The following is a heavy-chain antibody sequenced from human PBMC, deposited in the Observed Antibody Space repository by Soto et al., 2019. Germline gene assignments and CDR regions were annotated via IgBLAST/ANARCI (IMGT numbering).Heavy chain of an antibody. CDR1: GFTFSSYV. V-gene: IGHV3-33*01. Sequence: QVQLGESGGGVGQPGRSMRLSCAASGFTFSSYVMHGVRQAPGKGLEWVAVIWYDGSNKYYADSVKGRFTISRDNSKNTRYPQTTILRAEDTAVYYCARCWRDLKQGVDVQHWGQGTLVTVSS. CDR3: ARCWRDLKQGVDVQH. J-gene: IGHJ1*01. CDR2: IWYDGSNK. D-gene: IGHD2-15*01.